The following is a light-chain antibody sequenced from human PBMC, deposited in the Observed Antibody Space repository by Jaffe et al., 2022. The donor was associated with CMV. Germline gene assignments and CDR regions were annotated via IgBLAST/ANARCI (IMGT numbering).Light chain of an antibody. Sequence: EIVLTQTPATLSLSPGERASLSCRASQNIATYLAWYQQKPGQAPRLLIYDASNRATGIAARFSGSGSGTDFTLTISSLEPEDFAVYYCQQRSDWPLTFGGGTKVEIK. V-gene: IGKV3-11*01. J-gene: IGKJ4*01. CDR3: QQRSDWPLT. CDR1: QNIATY. CDR2: DAS.